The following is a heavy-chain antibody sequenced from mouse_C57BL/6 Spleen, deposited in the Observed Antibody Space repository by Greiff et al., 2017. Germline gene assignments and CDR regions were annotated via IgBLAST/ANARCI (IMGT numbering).Heavy chain of an antibody. CDR1: GYTFTSYW. V-gene: IGHV1-52*01. CDR3: ARRYGCSSAFFDY. CDR2: IDPSDSDT. J-gene: IGHJ2*01. Sequence: QVQLQQPGAELVKPGSSVKLSCKASGYTFTSYWMQWVKQRPVHGLEWIGEIDPSDSDTNYNQKFKGKATLTVDKSSSTAYMQLSSLTSEDSAIYYCARRYGCSSAFFDYWGQGTTVTVSS. D-gene: IGHD1-2*01.